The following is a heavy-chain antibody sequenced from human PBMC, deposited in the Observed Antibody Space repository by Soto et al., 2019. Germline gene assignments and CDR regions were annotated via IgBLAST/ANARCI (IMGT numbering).Heavy chain of an antibody. V-gene: IGHV4-4*02. Sequence: SETLSLTCAVSGGSISSSNWWSWVRQPPGKGLEWIGEIYHSGSTNYNPSLKSRVTISVDKSKNQFSLKLSSVTAADTAVYYCAGVQTGTRDYYYGMDVWGQGTTVTVSS. J-gene: IGHJ6*02. CDR2: IYHSGST. CDR3: AGVQTGTRDYYYGMDV. D-gene: IGHD1-1*01. CDR1: GGSISSSNW.